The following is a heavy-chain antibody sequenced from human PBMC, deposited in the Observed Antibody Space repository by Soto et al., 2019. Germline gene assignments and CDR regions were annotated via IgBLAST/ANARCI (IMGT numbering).Heavy chain of an antibody. CDR1: GFTFSSYG. CDR3: AREEYRSSWATQYGMDV. V-gene: IGHV3-33*01. D-gene: IGHD6-13*01. CDR2: IWYDGSNK. J-gene: IGHJ6*02. Sequence: GGSLRLSCAASGFTFSSYGMHWVRQAPGKGLEWVAVIWYDGSNKYYADSVKGRFTISRDNSKNTLYLQMNSLRAEDTAVYYCAREEYRSSWATQYGMDVWGQGTTVTVSS.